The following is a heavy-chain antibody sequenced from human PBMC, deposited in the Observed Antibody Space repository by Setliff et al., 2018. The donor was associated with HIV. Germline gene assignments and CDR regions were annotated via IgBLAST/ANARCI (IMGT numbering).Heavy chain of an antibody. Sequence: GSSEKVSCKASGYTFSSYAINWVRQAPGQRLEWMGRINTGNGNTRYSQNFQGRVTITSDTSASTAYMEVSSLRSEDTALYYCAREGNDLLPIDFWGQGTLVTVSS. CDR1: GYTFSSYA. V-gene: IGHV1-3*04. CDR3: AREGNDLLPIDF. CDR2: INTGNGNT. D-gene: IGHD1-1*01. J-gene: IGHJ4*02.